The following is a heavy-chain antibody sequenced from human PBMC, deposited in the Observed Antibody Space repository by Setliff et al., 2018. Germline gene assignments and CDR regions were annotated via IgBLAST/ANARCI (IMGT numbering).Heavy chain of an antibody. V-gene: IGHV4-61*09. Sequence: PSETLSLTCSVSGASITSGGFYWTWIRQPAGKGLEWIGHISPSGSTTYNPSVKSRVTISIDSSKNQMSLRMTSVTAADTAVYYCARGRYFESSSYYFPFDYWGLGTLVTVSS. CDR3: ARGRYFESSSYYFPFDY. D-gene: IGHD3-22*01. J-gene: IGHJ4*02. CDR1: GASITSGGFY. CDR2: ISPSGST.